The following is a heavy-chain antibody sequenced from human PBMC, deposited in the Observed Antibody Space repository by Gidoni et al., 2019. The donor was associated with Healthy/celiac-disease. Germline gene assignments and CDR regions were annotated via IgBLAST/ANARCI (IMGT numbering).Heavy chain of an antibody. CDR2: INHSGST. J-gene: IGHJ4*02. Sequence: QVQLQQWGAGLLKPSEPLSLTCAVYGGSFSGYYWSWIRQPPGKGLGWSGEINHSGSTNYNPSLKSRVTISVDTSKNQFSLKLSSVTAADTAVYYCARGLKYQPPRDYWGQGTLVTVSS. D-gene: IGHD2-2*01. CDR3: ARGLKYQPPRDY. V-gene: IGHV4-34*01. CDR1: GGSFSGYY.